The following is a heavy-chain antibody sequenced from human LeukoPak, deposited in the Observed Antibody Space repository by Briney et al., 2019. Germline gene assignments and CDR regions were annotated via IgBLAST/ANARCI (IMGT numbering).Heavy chain of an antibody. V-gene: IGHV4-59*01. D-gene: IGHD6-19*01. CDR1: GVSMDIFY. CDR2: IDYRGGA. J-gene: IGHJ4*02. Sequence: SETLSLTCTVSGVSMDIFYWTWIRQPPGKELEWIGNIDYRGGAKYNPSLKSRVTITVDTSKNQFSLKLRSVTAADTAVYYCARVRSRSTLDAGWPTPMDYWGQGTLVTVSS. CDR3: ARVRSRSTLDAGWPTPMDY.